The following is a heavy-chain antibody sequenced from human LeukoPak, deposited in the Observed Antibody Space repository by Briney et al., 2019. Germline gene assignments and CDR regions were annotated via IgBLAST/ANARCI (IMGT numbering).Heavy chain of an antibody. CDR3: AKGPRGGIVVVPAAISFGIFNNWFDP. D-gene: IGHD2-2*02. CDR1: GFTFSSYA. Sequence: GSLSLSCAASGFTFSSYAMSWVRQAPGKGLEWVSAISGSGGSTYYADSVKGRFTISRDNSKNTLYLQMNSLRAEDTAVYYCAKGPRGGIVVVPAAISFGIFNNWFDPWGQGTLVTVSS. J-gene: IGHJ5*02. CDR2: ISGSGGST. V-gene: IGHV3-23*01.